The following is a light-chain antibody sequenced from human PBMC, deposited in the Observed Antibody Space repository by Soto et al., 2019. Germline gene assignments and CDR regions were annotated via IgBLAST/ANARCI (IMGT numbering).Light chain of an antibody. J-gene: IGKJ5*01. CDR3: QQYNSYSIT. CDR2: DAS. Sequence: DIQMTQSPSTLSASVGDRVTITCRASQSINSWLAWYQQKPGKAPKLLIYDASSLESGDPSRFSGSGSGTEFTLTICSLQPDDFATYYCQQYNSYSITFGQGTRLEIK. V-gene: IGKV1-5*01. CDR1: QSINSW.